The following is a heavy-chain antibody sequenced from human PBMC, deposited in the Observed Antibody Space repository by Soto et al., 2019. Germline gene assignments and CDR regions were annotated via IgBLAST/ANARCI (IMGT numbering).Heavy chain of an antibody. CDR1: EFTVTNNE. V-gene: IGHV3-53*01. Sequence: SCAASEFTVTNNEMSWVSKAPGKGLEWVSILYSGGNTYYADSVEGRFTISRDGSKNTLYLHMNSLRAEDTAVYYCALRRVAYADFWGQGTRVTVSS. J-gene: IGHJ4*02. CDR2: LYSGGNT. CDR3: ALRRVAYADF. D-gene: IGHD2-2*01.